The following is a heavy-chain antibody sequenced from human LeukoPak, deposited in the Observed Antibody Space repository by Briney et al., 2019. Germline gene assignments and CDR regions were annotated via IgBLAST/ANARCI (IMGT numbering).Heavy chain of an antibody. J-gene: IGHJ6*02. CDR2: ISYDGSNK. Sequence: PGGSLRLSCAASGFTFSRYWMSWVRQAPGKGLEWVAVISYDGSNKYYADSVKGRFTISRDNSKNTLYLQMNSLRAEDTAVYYCARDGQLGAGLYYGMDVWGQGTTVTVSS. D-gene: IGHD1-1*01. CDR3: ARDGQLGAGLYYGMDV. V-gene: IGHV3-30-3*01. CDR1: GFTFSRYW.